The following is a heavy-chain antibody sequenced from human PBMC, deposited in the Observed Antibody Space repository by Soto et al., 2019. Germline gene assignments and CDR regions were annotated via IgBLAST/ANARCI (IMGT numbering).Heavy chain of an antibody. V-gene: IGHV3-33*01. J-gene: IGHJ6*02. CDR2: VWFDGGNK. CDR1: GFTFSDHA. Sequence: QVQLVASGGGVVQPGTSLRLSCEASGFTFSDHAMHWVRQAPGKGLEWVAVVWFDGGNKFYTDSVKGRFTISRDNSKNTLFLQMNSLRVVDTAVYYCARAPAGDYTLHHYYTMDVWGQGTPVTVSS. CDR3: ARAPAGDYTLHHYYTMDV. D-gene: IGHD4-17*01.